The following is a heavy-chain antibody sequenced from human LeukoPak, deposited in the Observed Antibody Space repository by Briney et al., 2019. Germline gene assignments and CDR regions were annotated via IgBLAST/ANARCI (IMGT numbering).Heavy chain of an antibody. Sequence: GGSLRLSCAASGFTFSSYGMHWVRQAPGKGLEWVAFIRYDGSNKYYADSVKGRFTISRDNSKNTLYLQMNSLRAEDTAVYYCAKDKGSYYDSSGYSLPGDYWGQGTLVTVSS. D-gene: IGHD3-22*01. CDR3: AKDKGSYYDSSGYSLPGDY. CDR1: GFTFSSYG. CDR2: IRYDGSNK. J-gene: IGHJ4*02. V-gene: IGHV3-30*02.